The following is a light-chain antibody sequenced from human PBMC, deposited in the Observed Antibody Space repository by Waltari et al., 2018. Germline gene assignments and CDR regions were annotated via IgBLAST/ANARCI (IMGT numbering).Light chain of an antibody. V-gene: IGKV3-15*01. CDR3: QQHNDWPPWT. Sequence: EIIMTQSPATLSLSPGERATLSCRASQNVNSNLAWYQQKPGQAPRLLIYGASIRATGSPARFSGSGSGTQFTLTINSLQSEDSAVYFCQQHNDWPPWTFGQGTKVELK. CDR2: GAS. J-gene: IGKJ1*01. CDR1: QNVNSN.